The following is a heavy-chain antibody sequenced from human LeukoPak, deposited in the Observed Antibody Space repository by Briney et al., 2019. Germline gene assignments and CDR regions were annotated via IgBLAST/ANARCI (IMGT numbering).Heavy chain of an antibody. CDR2: ISASSGAA. V-gene: IGHV3-23*01. CDR1: GFTFRNYA. CDR3: AKGRYYFDY. Sequence: PGGSLRLSSAASGFTFRNYAMSWVRQAAGKGLEWVSTISASSGAASYADSVAGRLTTSRDNSKNTLYLQMNSLRAEDTAVYYCAKGRYYFDYWGQGTLVTVSS. J-gene: IGHJ4*02.